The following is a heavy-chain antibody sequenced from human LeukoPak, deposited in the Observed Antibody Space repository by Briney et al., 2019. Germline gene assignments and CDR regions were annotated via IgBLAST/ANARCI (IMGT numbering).Heavy chain of an antibody. D-gene: IGHD3-22*01. J-gene: IGHJ4*02. CDR2: IRYDGSNK. CDR1: GFTFSSYW. V-gene: IGHV3-30*02. CDR3: AKDPTGYYYDSSGYYPNDY. Sequence: GGSLRLSCAASGFTFSSYWMSWVRQAPGKGLEWVAFIRYDGSNKYYADSVKGRFTISRDNSKNTLYLQMNSLRAEDTAVYYCAKDPTGYYYDSSGYYPNDYWGQGTLVTVSS.